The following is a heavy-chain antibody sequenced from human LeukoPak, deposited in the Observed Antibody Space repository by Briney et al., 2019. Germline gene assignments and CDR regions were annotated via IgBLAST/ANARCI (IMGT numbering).Heavy chain of an antibody. V-gene: IGHV1-69*01. D-gene: IGHD3-16*02. Sequence: GSSVKVSCKASGGTFSSYAISWVRQAPGQGLEWMGGIIPIFGTANYAQKFQGRVTITADESTSTAYMELSSLRSEDTAVYYCASGEGGYDYVWGSYQRFDYWGQGTLSPSPQ. CDR2: IIPIFGTA. CDR1: GGTFSSYA. J-gene: IGHJ4*02. CDR3: ASGEGGYDYVWGSYQRFDY.